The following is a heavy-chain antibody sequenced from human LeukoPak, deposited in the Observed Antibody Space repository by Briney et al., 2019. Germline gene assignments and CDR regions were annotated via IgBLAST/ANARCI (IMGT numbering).Heavy chain of an antibody. J-gene: IGHJ6*04. V-gene: IGHV1-69*13. CDR3: ARVRGYCSSTSCSSPYYDYGMDV. D-gene: IGHD2-2*01. CDR1: VCTLSSSA. CDR2: IIPIFGTA. Sequence: TVKVSCKSSVCTLSSSAISWVRQAPGQRLEWMGGIIPIFGTAYYAQKFQGRVTITADESTSTDSMELRSLRSEDTAVYYCARVRGYCSSTSCSSPYYDYGMDVWGKGTTVTVSS.